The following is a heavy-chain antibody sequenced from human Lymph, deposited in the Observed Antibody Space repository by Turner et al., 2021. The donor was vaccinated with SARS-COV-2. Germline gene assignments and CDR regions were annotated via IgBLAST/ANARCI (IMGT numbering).Heavy chain of an antibody. CDR1: GLTCDDYA. Sequence: EEQLVESGGVVVQPGGSLILACAASGLTCDDYAMHWVRQDPGKGLEWVSLISGDGGGTYYADSVKCRFTISRDNSKNSLSLQMNSLGAEDTALYYCAKDPGYCSGGSCYSRTYFDFWGQGTLVTVSA. CDR2: ISGDGGGT. CDR3: AKDPGYCSGGSCYSRTYFDF. J-gene: IGHJ4*02. V-gene: IGHV3-43*02. D-gene: IGHD2-15*01.